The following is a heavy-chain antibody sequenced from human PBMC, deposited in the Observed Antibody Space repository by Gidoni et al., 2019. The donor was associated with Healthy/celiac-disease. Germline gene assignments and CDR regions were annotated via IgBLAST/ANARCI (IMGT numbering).Heavy chain of an antibody. CDR2: IKSKTDGGTT. Sequence: EVQLVESGGGLVKPGGSLRLSCAASGFTFRNAWMNWVRQAQGKGLEWVGRIKSKTDGGTTDYAAPVKGRFTISRDDSKNTLYLQMNSLKTEDTAVYYCTTEYCSGGSCYSISDYWGQGTLVTVSS. D-gene: IGHD2-15*01. CDR3: TTEYCSGGSCYSISDY. CDR1: GFTFRNAW. V-gene: IGHV3-15*07. J-gene: IGHJ4*02.